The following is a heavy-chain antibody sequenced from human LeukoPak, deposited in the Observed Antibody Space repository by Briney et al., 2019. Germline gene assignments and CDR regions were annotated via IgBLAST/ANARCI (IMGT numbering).Heavy chain of an antibody. CDR3: ARDRGRYYMDV. J-gene: IGHJ6*03. Sequence: GGSLRLSCAASGFTFSDYYMTWIRQAPGKGLEWISYISSGGRTMYYTDSVKGRFTISRENAKNSLYLQMKSLRAGDTAVYYCARDRGRYYMDVWGKGTTVTISS. CDR1: GFTFSDYY. D-gene: IGHD6-25*01. V-gene: IGHV3-11*04. CDR2: ISSGGRTM.